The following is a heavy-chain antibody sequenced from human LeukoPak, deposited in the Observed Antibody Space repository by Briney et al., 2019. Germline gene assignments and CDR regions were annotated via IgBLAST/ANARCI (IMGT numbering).Heavy chain of an antibody. J-gene: IGHJ4*02. CDR3: GRGSLGFGELNY. CDR1: GFTFSSYA. V-gene: IGHV3-30-3*01. CDR2: ISYDGSNK. D-gene: IGHD3-10*01. Sequence: GGSLRLSCAASGFTFSSYAMHWVRQAPGKGLVWVAGISYDGSNKFYADSVKGRFTLSRDNSKTTLYLQMHSLRIEETAVYCCGRGSLGFGELNYWGQGTLVTVSS.